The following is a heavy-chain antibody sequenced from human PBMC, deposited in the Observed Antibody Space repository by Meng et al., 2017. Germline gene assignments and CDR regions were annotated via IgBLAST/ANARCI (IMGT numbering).Heavy chain of an antibody. CDR2: IRWDGGST. Sequence: GESLKISCSASGFTFDDFTMHWVRPAPGKGLEWVSLIRWDGGSTYYADSVKGRFTISRDNSKNSLYLQMNSLRTEDTALSYCAKDSVSVAGTLYAPLNYWGQGTLVTVSS. CDR1: GFTFDDFT. V-gene: IGHV3-43*01. D-gene: IGHD6-19*01. CDR3: AKDSVSVAGTLYAPLNY. J-gene: IGHJ4*02.